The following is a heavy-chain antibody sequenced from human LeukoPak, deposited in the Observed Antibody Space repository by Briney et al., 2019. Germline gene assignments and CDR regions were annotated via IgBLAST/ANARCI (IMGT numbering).Heavy chain of an antibody. CDR3: AKLNYDILTGYPYYFDY. CDR2: ISGSGGST. V-gene: IGHV3-23*01. Sequence: PGGSLRLSCAASGFTFSSYAMSWVRQAPGKGLEWVSAISGSGGSTYYADSVKGRFTISRDNSKNTVYVKMNSLRAEDTAVYYCAKLNYDILTGYPYYFDYWGQGTLVIVSS. D-gene: IGHD3-9*01. CDR1: GFTFSSYA. J-gene: IGHJ4*02.